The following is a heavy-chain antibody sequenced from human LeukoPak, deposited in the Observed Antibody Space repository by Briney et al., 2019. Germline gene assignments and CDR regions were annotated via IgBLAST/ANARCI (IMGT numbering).Heavy chain of an antibody. CDR2: IKCDGSEK. CDR1: GFTFSNSW. Sequence: PGGSLRLSCAASGFTFSNSWMHWVCQAPEKGLEWVADIKCDGSEKCYVDSVKGRLTISRDNAKNSLYLQVNSLRAEDMTVYYCVRGVGSSTSCCVRAFDIWGQGTMVTVPS. CDR3: VRGVGSSTSCCVRAFDI. D-gene: IGHD2-2*01. V-gene: IGHV3-52*01. J-gene: IGHJ3*02.